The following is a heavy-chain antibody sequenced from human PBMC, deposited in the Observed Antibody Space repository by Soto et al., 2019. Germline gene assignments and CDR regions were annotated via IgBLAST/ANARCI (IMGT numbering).Heavy chain of an antibody. V-gene: IGHV1-46*01. CDR3: AREGRWPRYYGDYAYYYMDV. CDR1: GYTFTSYY. J-gene: IGHJ6*03. CDR2: INPSGGST. Sequence: ASVKVSCKASGYTFTSYYMHWVRQAPGQGLEWMGIINPSGGSTSYAQKFQGRVTMTRDTSTSTVYMELSSLRSEDTAVYYCAREGRWPRYYGDYAYYYMDVWGKGTTVTVSS. D-gene: IGHD4-17*01.